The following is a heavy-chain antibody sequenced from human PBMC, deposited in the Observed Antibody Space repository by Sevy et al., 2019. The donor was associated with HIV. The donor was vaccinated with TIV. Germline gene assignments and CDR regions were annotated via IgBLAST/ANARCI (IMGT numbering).Heavy chain of an antibody. CDR2: ISGGGDGT. D-gene: IGHD3-22*01. CDR3: AKRPYYYYNSDGHLVSSTDEADY. J-gene: IGHJ4*02. V-gene: IGHV3-23*01. CDR1: GFTFNIYA. Sequence: GGSLRLSCAASGFTFNIYAMSWVRQAPGKGLEWLSAISGGGDGTYYADSVKGRFTISGDNSRNTLYLQMNSLRAEDTAVYYCAKRPYYYYNSDGHLVSSTDEADYSGQGTLVTVSS.